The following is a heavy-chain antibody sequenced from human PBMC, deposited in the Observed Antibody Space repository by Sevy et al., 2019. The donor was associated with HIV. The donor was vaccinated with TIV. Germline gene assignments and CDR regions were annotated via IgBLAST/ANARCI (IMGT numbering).Heavy chain of an antibody. Sequence: SETLSLTCTVSGYSISSGYYWGWIRQPPGKGLEWIGSIYHSGSTYYNPSLKSRVTISVDTSKNQFSLKLSSVTAADTAVYYCARGQYYYYVWGSDRYTPYFDYWGQGTLVTVSS. CDR2: IYHSGST. V-gene: IGHV4-38-2*02. CDR3: ARGQYYYYVWGSDRYTPYFDY. CDR1: GYSISSGYY. D-gene: IGHD3-16*02. J-gene: IGHJ4*02.